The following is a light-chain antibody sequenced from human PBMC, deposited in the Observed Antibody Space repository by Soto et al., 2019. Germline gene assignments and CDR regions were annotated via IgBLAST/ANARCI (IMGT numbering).Light chain of an antibody. Sequence: DIQMTQSPSTLSASVGERVTITCRASQSIISLLAWYQQTPGKAPKLLIYDASSLKRGVPSRFSGSGSGTEFTLTISSLQPDDFATYYCQQYNSSWTFGQGTKVDIK. V-gene: IGKV1-5*01. CDR2: DAS. CDR3: QQYNSSWT. J-gene: IGKJ1*01. CDR1: QSIISL.